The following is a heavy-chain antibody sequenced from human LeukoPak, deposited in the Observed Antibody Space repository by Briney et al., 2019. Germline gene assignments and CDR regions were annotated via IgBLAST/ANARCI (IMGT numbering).Heavy chain of an antibody. CDR2: IYPGDSDT. Sequence: GESLKISWKGSGYSFTSYWIGWVRQVPGKGLEWMGIIYPGDSDTRYSPSFQGQVTISADKSISTAYLQWSSLKASDTAMYYCARAYYYDSSGYYVHFDYWGQGTLVTVSS. V-gene: IGHV5-51*01. J-gene: IGHJ4*02. CDR1: GYSFTSYW. D-gene: IGHD3-22*01. CDR3: ARAYYYDSSGYYVHFDY.